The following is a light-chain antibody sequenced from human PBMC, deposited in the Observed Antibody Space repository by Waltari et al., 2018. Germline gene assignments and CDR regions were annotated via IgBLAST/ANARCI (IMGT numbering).Light chain of an antibody. V-gene: IGKV3-11*01. CDR3: QQRSNWPPKIT. J-gene: IGKJ5*01. CDR1: QSVSSY. Sequence: EIVFTQSPATLSLSPGERATLSCRASQSVSSYLDWYQQKPGQAPRLLIYDASNRGTGIPARLSGSGSGTDFTLTISSLEPEDFAVYYCQQRSNWPPKITFGQGTRLEIK. CDR2: DAS.